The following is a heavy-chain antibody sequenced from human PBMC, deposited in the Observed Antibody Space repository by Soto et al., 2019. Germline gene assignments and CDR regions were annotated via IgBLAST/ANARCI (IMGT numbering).Heavy chain of an antibody. CDR2: IYWNDDK. CDR1: GFSLSTSGVG. V-gene: IGHV2-5*01. D-gene: IGHD2-15*01. Sequence: SCLKLVSHTQALTLTGTFSGFSLSTSGVGVGWIRQPTGNALEWLALIYWNDDKRYSPSLKSRLTITKDTSKNQVVLTMTNMDPVDTATYYCANGYCSGGSCPERAAFDIWGQGTMVTVSS. CDR3: ANGYCSGGSCPERAAFDI. J-gene: IGHJ3*02.